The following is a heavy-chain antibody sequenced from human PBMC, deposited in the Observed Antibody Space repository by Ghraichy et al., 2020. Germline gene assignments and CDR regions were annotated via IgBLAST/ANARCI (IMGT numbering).Heavy chain of an antibody. Sequence: ASVKVSCKASGYTFTGYYMHWVRQAPGQGLEWMGRINPNSGGTNYAQKFQGRVTMTRDTSISTAYMELSRLRSDDTAVYYCAVFDSVTRYYYYGMDVWGQGTTVTVSS. CDR1: GYTFTGYY. V-gene: IGHV1-2*06. D-gene: IGHD3-9*01. CDR3: AVFDSVTRYYYYGMDV. CDR2: INPNSGGT. J-gene: IGHJ6*02.